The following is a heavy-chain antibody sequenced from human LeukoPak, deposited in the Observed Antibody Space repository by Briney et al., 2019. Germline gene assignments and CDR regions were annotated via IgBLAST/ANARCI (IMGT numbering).Heavy chain of an antibody. J-gene: IGHJ4*02. CDR3: ARVYCSSTSCQYYFDY. Sequence: SVKVSCKASGGTFSSYAISWVRQAPGQGLEWMGGIIPIFGTANYAQKFQGRVMITTDESTSTAYMELSSLRSEDTAVYYCARVYCSSTSCQYYFDYWGQGTLVTVSS. V-gene: IGHV1-69*05. CDR1: GGTFSSYA. CDR2: IIPIFGTA. D-gene: IGHD2-2*01.